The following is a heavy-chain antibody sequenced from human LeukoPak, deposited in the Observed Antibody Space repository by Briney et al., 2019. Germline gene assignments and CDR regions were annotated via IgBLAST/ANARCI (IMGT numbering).Heavy chain of an antibody. V-gene: IGHV5-51*01. CDR2: IYPGDSDT. D-gene: IGHD1-26*01. CDR3: ARHTVGAPVAFDI. Sequence: GGSLKISWKGSGYSFTSYWIGWVGQLPGKGLEWRGIIYPGDSDTTYSPSIQGQATISADKSISTAYLQWSSLKASDTAMYYCARHTVGAPVAFDIWGQGTMATVYS. J-gene: IGHJ3*02. CDR1: GYSFTSYW.